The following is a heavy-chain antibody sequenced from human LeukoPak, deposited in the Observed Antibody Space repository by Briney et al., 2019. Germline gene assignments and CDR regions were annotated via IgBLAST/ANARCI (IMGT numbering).Heavy chain of an antibody. J-gene: IGHJ4*02. Sequence: GGSLRLSCAVSGFTFSNAWMNWVRQAPGKGLEWVGRIKSKTDGGTTDYAAPVKGRFTISRDDSKNTLYLQMNSLKTEDTAVYYCTTGGYDFWSGYSFYWGQGTLVTVSS. D-gene: IGHD3-3*01. V-gene: IGHV3-15*01. CDR2: IKSKTDGGTT. CDR3: TTGGYDFWSGYSFY. CDR1: GFTFSNAW.